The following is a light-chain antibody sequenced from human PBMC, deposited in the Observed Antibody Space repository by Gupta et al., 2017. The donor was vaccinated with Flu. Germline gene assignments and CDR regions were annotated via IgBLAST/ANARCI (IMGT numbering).Light chain of an antibody. V-gene: IGKV3-20*01. CDR2: GAT. Sequence: ETVLTHSPGTLSLSPGERATLSCRASQSVSSSYLAWHQQKPGQAPSLLIYGATIRATGLPDRISSRASAACITLTISILTPEDFAVYCCQRYGSSAKTFGQGTKLEIK. CDR3: QRYGSSAKT. CDR1: QSVSSSY. J-gene: IGKJ2*01.